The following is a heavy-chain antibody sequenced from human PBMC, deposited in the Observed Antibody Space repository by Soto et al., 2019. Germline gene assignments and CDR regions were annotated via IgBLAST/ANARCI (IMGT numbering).Heavy chain of an antibody. CDR3: AAGDSSGYYGG. CDR2: ITVGTGNT. J-gene: IGHJ4*02. V-gene: IGHV1-58*01. CDR1: GFIFTSSS. Sequence: SVKVSCKACGFIFTSSSVQWARQARGQRLEWIGWITVGTGNTNYAQKFQERVTITRDMSTSTAYMELSNLRSEDTAIYYCAAGDSSGYYGGRGQGTHVTVSS. D-gene: IGHD3-22*01.